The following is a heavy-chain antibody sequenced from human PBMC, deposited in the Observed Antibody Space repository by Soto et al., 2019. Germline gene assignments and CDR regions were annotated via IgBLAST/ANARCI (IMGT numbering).Heavy chain of an antibody. CDR2: ISPYNGNT. CDR3: ARGTTVTTTPTYYYMDV. V-gene: IGHV1-18*01. J-gene: IGHJ6*03. CDR1: GYTFASYA. D-gene: IGHD4-4*01. Sequence: ASVKVSCKDPGYTFASYAISWVQQATGQGLEWMGWISPYNGNTHYAQNLQGRVTMTTDTSTTTAYMELRSLKSDDTAIYYCARGTTVTTTPTYYYMDVWGKGTTVTVSS.